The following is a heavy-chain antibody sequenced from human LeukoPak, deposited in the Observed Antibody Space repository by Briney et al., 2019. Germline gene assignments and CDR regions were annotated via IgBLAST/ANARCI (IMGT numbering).Heavy chain of an antibody. V-gene: IGHV4-30-2*01. CDR1: GYAIISGGFS. J-gene: IGHJ4*02. CDR2: IYDRGPA. CDR3: ARGERYSSSPFDY. Sequence: PSQTLSLTCTVSGYAIISGGFSWNWIRQPPGKGLEWIGCIYDRGPAHYNPSLKSRFTISVDTSKNQFSLKLSSVTAADTAVYYCARGERYSSSPFDYWGQGTLVTVSS. D-gene: IGHD6-6*01.